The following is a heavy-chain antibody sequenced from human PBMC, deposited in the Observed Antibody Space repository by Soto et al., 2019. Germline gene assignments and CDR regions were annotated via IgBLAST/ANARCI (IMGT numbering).Heavy chain of an antibody. CDR1: GGSFIDYS. V-gene: IGHV4-34*01. CDR2: INHSGSA. CDR3: ARVSDY. J-gene: IGHJ4*02. Sequence: QGLLQQWGAGRLKPSETLSLTCAVYGGSFIDYSWGWIRQSPGTGRGWIGEINHSGSANYNPSIKSRVTISVDTAKNQFSLKLYSVTAAAAAGYYCARVSDYWSQGTLVTVSS.